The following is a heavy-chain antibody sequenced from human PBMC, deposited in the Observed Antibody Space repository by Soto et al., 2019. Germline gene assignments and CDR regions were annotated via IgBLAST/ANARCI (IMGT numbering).Heavy chain of an antibody. J-gene: IGHJ4*02. V-gene: IGHV3-23*01. Sequence: EVQLLESGGGLVQPGGSLRLSCAASGFTFSTQVMSWVRQAPGNGLEWVSAMSGSRGYPYYVDSVQGRFTITRDNSKNTLYLQMNSLRAEDTAVYYFAKISCSSTNCYVVSGAGSYFDSWGQGPLVIVSS. D-gene: IGHD2-2*01. CDR3: AKISCSSTNCYVVSGAGSYFDS. CDR1: GFTFSTQV. CDR2: MSGSRGYP.